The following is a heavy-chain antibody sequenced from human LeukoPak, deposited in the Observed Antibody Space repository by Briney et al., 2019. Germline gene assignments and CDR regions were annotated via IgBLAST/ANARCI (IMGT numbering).Heavy chain of an antibody. Sequence: PGGSLRLSCAASGFTFSSYSMNWVRQAPGKGLEWVSSISSSGIYKYFADSVKGRFTISRDNARNSLYLQMNSLRAEDTAMYYCAGDHYYDSSGYYDSHDAFDIWGQGTMVTVSS. J-gene: IGHJ3*02. V-gene: IGHV3-21*01. CDR2: ISSSGIYK. CDR3: AGDHYYDSSGYYDSHDAFDI. D-gene: IGHD3-22*01. CDR1: GFTFSSYS.